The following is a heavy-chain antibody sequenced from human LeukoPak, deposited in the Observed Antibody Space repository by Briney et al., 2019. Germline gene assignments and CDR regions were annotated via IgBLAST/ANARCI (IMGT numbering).Heavy chain of an antibody. CDR2: IYYSGST. J-gene: IGHJ4*02. D-gene: IGHD3-10*01. Sequence: SETLSLTCTVSGGSISSGGYYWSWIRQHPGKGLEWIGYIYYSGSTYYNPSLKSRVTISVDTSKNQFSLKLSSVTAADTAVYYCPRDRSGPRNPYYFDYWGQGTLVTVSS. CDR1: GGSISSGGYY. V-gene: IGHV4-31*03. CDR3: PRDRSGPRNPYYFDY.